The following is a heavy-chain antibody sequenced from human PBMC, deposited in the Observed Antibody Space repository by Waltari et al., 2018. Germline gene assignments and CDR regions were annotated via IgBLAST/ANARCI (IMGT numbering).Heavy chain of an antibody. CDR1: GSTSRNFT. CDR3: AAFTSGWSYGMDV. D-gene: IGHD6-19*01. J-gene: IGHJ6*02. V-gene: IGHV1-3*01. CDR2: ITAGNDNT. Sequence: QVQLVQSGAEVKKPGAAVKVSCKASGSTSRNFTIHWVRQAPGQRLQWMGWITAGNDNTKYSQKFQGRLTITRDTSASTAYMELSSLTSEDTAVYYCAAFTSGWSYGMDVWGQGTTVTVSS.